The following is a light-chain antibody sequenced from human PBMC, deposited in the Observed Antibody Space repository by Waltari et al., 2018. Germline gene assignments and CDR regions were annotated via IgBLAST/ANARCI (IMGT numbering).Light chain of an antibody. CDR3: LQRNNWPWT. CDR2: GAT. V-gene: IGKV3-15*01. J-gene: IGKJ1*01. CDR1: QSVSSN. Sequence: ETVMTQSPATLSLSPGERATLSCRASQSVSSNLAWFQRKPGQAPRLLIHGATTRATGIPDRFSGSGSGTDFTLIINSLEPEDVAVYYCLQRNNWPWTFGQGTKVEIK.